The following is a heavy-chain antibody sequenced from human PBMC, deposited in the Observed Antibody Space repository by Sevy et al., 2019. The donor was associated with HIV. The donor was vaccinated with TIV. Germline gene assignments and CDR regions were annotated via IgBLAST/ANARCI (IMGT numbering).Heavy chain of an antibody. CDR1: GYTFTGYY. CDR2: INPNSGGT. J-gene: IGHJ4*01. Sequence: ASVKVSRKASGYTFTGYYLHWVRQAPGQGLEWLGWINPNSGGTNFAHNFQTRLTMTRDTSITTVYLELNRLTSDDTAIYFCARGLYYFASEGHYWGQGTLVTVSS. D-gene: IGHD3-10*01. CDR3: ARGLYYFASEGHY. V-gene: IGHV1-2*02.